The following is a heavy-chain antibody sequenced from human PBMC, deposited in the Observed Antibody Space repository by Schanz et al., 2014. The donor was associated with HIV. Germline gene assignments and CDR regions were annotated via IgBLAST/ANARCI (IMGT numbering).Heavy chain of an antibody. Sequence: QVQLVQSGAEVKKPGSSVKVSCKASGGTFMTYAISWVRQAPGQGLEWMGGIIPVFGTTNYAQKFQGRVTITADESTSTAYMELSSLRSDDTAVYFCARDFNIGDQYYFDHWGQGTLVTVSS. J-gene: IGHJ4*02. V-gene: IGHV1-69*01. CDR3: ARDFNIGDQYYFDH. D-gene: IGHD2-21*02. CDR2: IIPVFGTT. CDR1: GGTFMTYA.